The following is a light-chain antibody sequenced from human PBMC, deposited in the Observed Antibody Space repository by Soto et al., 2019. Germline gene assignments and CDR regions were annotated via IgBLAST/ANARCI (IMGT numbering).Light chain of an antibody. J-gene: IGKJ4*01. CDR1: QSVGKNY. CDR2: DAS. CDR3: QQYAYSPLT. Sequence: EIVLTQSPGTLSLSPGEGATLSCRASQSVGKNYLGWYQQKPGQAPRLLIYDASSRATGIPDRFSGGGSGTDFTLTINRLEPEDFAVYDCQQYAYSPLTFGGGTKVEIK. V-gene: IGKV3-20*01.